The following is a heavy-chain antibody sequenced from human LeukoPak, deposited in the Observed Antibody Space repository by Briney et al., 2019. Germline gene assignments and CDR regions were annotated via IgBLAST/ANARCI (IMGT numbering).Heavy chain of an antibody. CDR2: INHSGST. CDR3: AGTYYYGSGSYSFDY. Sequence: SETLSLTCAVYGGSFSGYYWSWIRQPPGKGLEWIGEINHSGSTNYNPSLKSRVTISVDTSKNQFSLKLSSVTAADTAVYYCAGTYYYGSGSYSFDYWGQGTLVTVSS. V-gene: IGHV4-34*01. D-gene: IGHD3-10*01. J-gene: IGHJ4*02. CDR1: GGSFSGYY.